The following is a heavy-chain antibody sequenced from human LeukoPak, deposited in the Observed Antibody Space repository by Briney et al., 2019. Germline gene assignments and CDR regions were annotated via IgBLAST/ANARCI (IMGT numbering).Heavy chain of an antibody. CDR2: INHSGST. J-gene: IGHJ4*02. CDR1: GGSFSGYY. V-gene: IGHV4-34*01. CDR3: AIVGATKWDY. Sequence: SETLSLTCAVYGGSFSGYYWSWIRRPPGKGLEWIGEINHSGSTNYNPSLKSRVTISVDTSKNQFSLKLSSVTAADTAVYYCAIVGATKWDYWGQGTLVTVSS. D-gene: IGHD1-26*01.